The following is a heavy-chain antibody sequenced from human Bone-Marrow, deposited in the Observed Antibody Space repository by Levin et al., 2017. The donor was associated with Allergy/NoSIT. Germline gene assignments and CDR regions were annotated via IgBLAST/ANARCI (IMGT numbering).Heavy chain of an antibody. V-gene: IGHV3-11*05. CDR1: GFDLTDYY. D-gene: IGHD2-2*01. Sequence: GGSLRLSCEASGFDLTDYYMSWIRQTPGKGLEWIAYISTRSSYINYADSVKGRFTISRDNDRNLLFLQMNSLRAEAAAVYYCARDGDCASGSCYGYWGQGTLDNVSS. CDR2: ISTRSSYI. J-gene: IGHJ4*02. CDR3: ARDGDCASGSCYGY.